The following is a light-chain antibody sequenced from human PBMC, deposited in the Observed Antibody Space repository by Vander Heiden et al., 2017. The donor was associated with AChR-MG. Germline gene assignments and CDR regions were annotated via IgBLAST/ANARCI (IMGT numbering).Light chain of an antibody. V-gene: IGLV2-14*03. J-gene: IGLJ3*02. CDR3: TSYTSSGTWV. CDR1: SSDVGAYNY. Sequence: QSAPTQPASVSGSPGQSITISCTGTSSDVGAYNYVSWYQQHPGKAPKLMIYDVSNRPSGVSNRFSGSKSGNADSLTISGLQAEDEADYYCTSYTSSGTWVFGGGTKLTVL. CDR2: DVS.